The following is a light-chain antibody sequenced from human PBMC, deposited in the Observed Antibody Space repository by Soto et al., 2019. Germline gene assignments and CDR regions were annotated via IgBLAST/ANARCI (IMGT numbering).Light chain of an antibody. V-gene: IGKV3-15*01. CDR1: QNVRSN. CDR3: QQYNNWPLS. Sequence: EIVMTQSPATLSLSPGERATLSCRASQNVRSNLAWYHQKPGQAPRLLISDASTRAPGIPARFSGGGSGTEFTLTITSLQSEDFAVYYCQQYNNWPLSFGGGTKVEIK. J-gene: IGKJ4*01. CDR2: DAS.